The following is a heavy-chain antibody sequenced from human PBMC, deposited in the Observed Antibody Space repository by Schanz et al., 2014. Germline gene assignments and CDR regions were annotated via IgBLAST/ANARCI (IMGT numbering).Heavy chain of an antibody. V-gene: IGHV3-33*03. Sequence: QVHLVESGGGVVQPGRSLRLSCAASGFTFRSYGMHWVRQAPGKGLEWVALISYDGSSKNHADSVKGRFSISRDNSQNTLYLQMDSLRPEDTAVYFCAKDTGYCHGGACYCFEYWGLGILVTVSS. D-gene: IGHD2-8*02. J-gene: IGHJ4*02. CDR1: GFTFRSYG. CDR3: AKDTGYCHGGACYCFEY. CDR2: ISYDGSSK.